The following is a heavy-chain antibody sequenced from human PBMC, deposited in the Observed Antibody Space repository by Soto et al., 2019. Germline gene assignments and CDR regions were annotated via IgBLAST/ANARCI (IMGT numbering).Heavy chain of an antibody. CDR1: GYTFTSYD. Sequence: ASVKVSCKASGYTFTSYDINWVRQATGQGLEWMGWVNPNSGNTGYAQKFQGRVTMTRNTSISTAYMELSSLRSEDTAVYYCARGRLGRSKPHNDYWGQGTLVTVSS. V-gene: IGHV1-8*01. CDR2: VNPNSGNT. CDR3: ARGRLGRSKPHNDY. D-gene: IGHD2-15*01. J-gene: IGHJ4*02.